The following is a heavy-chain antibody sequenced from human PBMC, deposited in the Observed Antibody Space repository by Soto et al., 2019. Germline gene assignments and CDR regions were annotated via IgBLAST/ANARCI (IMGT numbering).Heavy chain of an antibody. D-gene: IGHD3-10*01. CDR1: GGSVSDGY. CDR3: AGSAMVRGVTSFDY. J-gene: IGHJ4*02. CDR2: MYFGGSF. Sequence: PSETLSLTCTVSGGSVSDGYWSWIRQPPGKGLEWIGFMYFGGSFNYNPSLKSRVTISVDTSKNQFSLKLSSVTAADTAVYYCAGSAMVRGVTSFDYWGQGTLVTVSS. V-gene: IGHV4-59*02.